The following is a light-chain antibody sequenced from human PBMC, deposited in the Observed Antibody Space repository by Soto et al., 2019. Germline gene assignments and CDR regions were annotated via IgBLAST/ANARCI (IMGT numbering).Light chain of an antibody. CDR3: CSYATSSFV. J-gene: IGLJ1*01. Sequence: QSALAQPASVSVSPGQSITISCTGTSSDVGGYNLVSWYQQHPGKAPKLIIFGNSERPSGVSDRFSGSKSGNTASLTISGVQAEGEADYHCCSYATSSFVFGSGTKVTVL. CDR1: SSDVGGYNL. CDR2: GNS. V-gene: IGLV2-23*01.